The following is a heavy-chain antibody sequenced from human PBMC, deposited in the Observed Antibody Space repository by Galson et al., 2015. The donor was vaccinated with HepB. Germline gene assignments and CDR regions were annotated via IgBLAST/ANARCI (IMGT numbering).Heavy chain of an antibody. CDR2: MSGNTGDT. Sequence: SLRLSCAASGFTFSSYWMSWVRQAPGKGLEYVSAMSGNTGDTYYADSVKGRFTISRDNSKNTLYLQMNSLRAEDTAVYYCAKRGPGYCSSTTCYKSFDYWGQGTQVTVSS. CDR3: AKRGPGYCSSTTCYKSFDY. J-gene: IGHJ4*02. CDR1: GFTFSSYW. V-gene: IGHV3-23*01. D-gene: IGHD2-2*02.